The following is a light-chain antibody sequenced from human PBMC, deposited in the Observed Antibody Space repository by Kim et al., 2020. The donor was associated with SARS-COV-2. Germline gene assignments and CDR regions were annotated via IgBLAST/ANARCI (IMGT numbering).Light chain of an antibody. CDR1: SLRSYY. CDR3: NSRDSSGNHHVV. J-gene: IGLJ2*01. V-gene: IGLV3-19*01. Sequence: LGQTVRITCQGDSLRSYYASWYQQKPGQAPVLGIYGKNNRPSGIPDRFSGSSSGNTASLTITGAQAEDEADYYCNSRDSSGNHHVVFGGGTQLTVL. CDR2: GKN.